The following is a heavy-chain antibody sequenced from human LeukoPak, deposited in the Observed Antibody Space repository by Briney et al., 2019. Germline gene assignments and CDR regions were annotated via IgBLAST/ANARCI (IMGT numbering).Heavy chain of an antibody. CDR3: TVDSSGWYPGLHDY. CDR2: IRSKAYGGTT. D-gene: IGHD6-19*01. J-gene: IGHJ4*02. CDR1: GFTFGDYA. V-gene: IGHV3-49*04. Sequence: PGGSLRLSCTASGFTFGDYAMSWVRQAPGKGLEWVGFIRSKAYGGTTEYAASVKGRFTISRDDSKSIAYLQMNSLKTEDTAVYYCTVDSSGWYPGLHDYWGQGTLVTVSS.